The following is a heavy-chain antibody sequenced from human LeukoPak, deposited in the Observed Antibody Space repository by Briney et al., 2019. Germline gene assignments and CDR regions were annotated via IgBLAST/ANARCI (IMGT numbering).Heavy chain of an antibody. CDR3: AKGNDFWSGYSY. V-gene: IGHV3-23*01. CDR1: GFTFSSYA. CDR2: ISGSGGST. J-gene: IGHJ4*02. D-gene: IGHD3-3*01. Sequence: GGSLRLSCAASGFTFSSYAMRWVRQAPGKGLEWVSAISGSGGSTYYADSVKGRFTITRDNSKNTLYLQMNSLRADDTAVYYCAKGNDFWSGYSYWGQGTLVTVSS.